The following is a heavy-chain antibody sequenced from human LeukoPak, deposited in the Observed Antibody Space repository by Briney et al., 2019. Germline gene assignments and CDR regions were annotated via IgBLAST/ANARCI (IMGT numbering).Heavy chain of an antibody. CDR2: INHSGST. Sequence: PSETLCLTCAVYGVAFSGYSWSWIRQPPGKGLEWIWEINHSGSTTYNPSLKSRVTISVATSKNQFSLQRTSVTAADTAVYYCARGLKYISSFLQQVQNWLDPWGQGTLGTVSS. CDR1: GVAFSGYS. V-gene: IGHV4-34*01. CDR3: ARGLKYISSFLQQVQNWLDP. J-gene: IGHJ5*02. D-gene: IGHD6-13*01.